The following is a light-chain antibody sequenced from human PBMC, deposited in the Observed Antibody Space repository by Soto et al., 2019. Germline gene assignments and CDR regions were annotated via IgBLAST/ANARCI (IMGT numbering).Light chain of an antibody. CDR2: AAS. CDR3: QQFYSHPLT. CDR1: QGISSY. J-gene: IGKJ4*01. V-gene: IGKV1-9*01. Sequence: IQLTQSPSSLSASVGDRVTITCRASQGISSYLAWYQQKPGEAPKLLIYAASTLQSGVPSRFSGSGSGTDFTLTISSLQPEDFATYHCQQFYSHPLTFGGGTKVEI.